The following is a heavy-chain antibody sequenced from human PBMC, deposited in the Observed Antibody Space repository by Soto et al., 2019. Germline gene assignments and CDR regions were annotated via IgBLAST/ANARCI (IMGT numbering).Heavy chain of an antibody. CDR1: GFRFSSKA. CDR2: ISGSGGST. CDR3: AKESGFQFVNFGASGFDY. J-gene: IGHJ4*02. Sequence: EVQLLESGGGLVQPGGSLRLSCAASGFRFSSKAMSWVRQAPGKGLEWVSIISGSGGSTYYTDSLKGRFTISRDNSKNKVYLEMNYLRAEDTAVYYCAKESGFQFVNFGASGFDYWGQGSLVSVSS. V-gene: IGHV3-23*01. D-gene: IGHD6-6*01.